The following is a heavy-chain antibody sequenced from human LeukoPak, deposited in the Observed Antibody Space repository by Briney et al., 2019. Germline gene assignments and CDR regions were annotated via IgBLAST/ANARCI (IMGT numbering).Heavy chain of an antibody. CDR2: IRYDGSNK. CDR1: GFTFSSCG. J-gene: IGHJ4*02. Sequence: GGSLRLSCAASGFTFSSCGMHWVRQAPGKGLEWVAFIRYDGSNKYYADSVKGRFTISRDNSKNTLYLQMNSPRAEDTAVYYCAKDHYYGSPYYFDYWGQGTLVTVSS. CDR3: AKDHYYGSPYYFDY. V-gene: IGHV3-30*02. D-gene: IGHD3-10*01.